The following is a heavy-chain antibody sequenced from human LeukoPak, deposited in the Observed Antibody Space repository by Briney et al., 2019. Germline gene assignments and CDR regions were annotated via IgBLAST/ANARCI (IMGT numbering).Heavy chain of an antibody. CDR2: IRYDGSNK. Sequence: GGSLRLSCAASAFTFSSYGMHWVRQAPGKGLEWVAFIRYDGSNKYYADSVKGRFTISRDNSKNTLYLHMNSLRAEDTAVYYCAKDYSSSWLYYFDYWGQGTLVTVSS. D-gene: IGHD6-13*01. J-gene: IGHJ4*02. CDR1: AFTFSSYG. V-gene: IGHV3-30*02. CDR3: AKDYSSSWLYYFDY.